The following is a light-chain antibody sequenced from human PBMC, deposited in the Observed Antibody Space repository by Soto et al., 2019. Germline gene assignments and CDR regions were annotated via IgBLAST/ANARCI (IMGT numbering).Light chain of an antibody. Sequence: QSVLTQPRSVSGSPGQSVIISCIGTSSDVGAYHYVSWYQHHPGKAPKLMIYDVRERPSGVPDRFSGSKSGNTASLTISGLQAEDEADYYCCSYAGSWVFGGGTKLTVL. CDR2: DVR. J-gene: IGLJ3*02. CDR3: CSYAGSWV. V-gene: IGLV2-11*01. CDR1: SSDVGAYHY.